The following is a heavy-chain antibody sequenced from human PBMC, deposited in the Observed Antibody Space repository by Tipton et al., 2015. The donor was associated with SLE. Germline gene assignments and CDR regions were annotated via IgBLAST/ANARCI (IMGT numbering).Heavy chain of an antibody. Sequence: TLSLTCAVYGGSFSGYYWSWIRQPPGKGLEWIGEINHSGSTNYNPSLKSRVTISVDTSKNQFSLKLSSVTAADTAVYYCAREYYYDSSGYPSHYYYGMDVWGQGTTVTVSS. J-gene: IGHJ6*02. CDR2: INHSGST. CDR3: AREYYYDSSGYPSHYYYGMDV. V-gene: IGHV4-34*01. D-gene: IGHD3-22*01. CDR1: GGSFSGYY.